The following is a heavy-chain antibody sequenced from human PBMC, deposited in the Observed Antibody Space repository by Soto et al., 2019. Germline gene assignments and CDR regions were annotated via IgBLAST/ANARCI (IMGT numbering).Heavy chain of an antibody. CDR3: ARARGAIFGVVIRNWFDP. J-gene: IGHJ5*02. Sequence: QVQLQESGPGLAKPSGTLSLTCAVSGGSITSSNLWSWVRQSPKKGLEWLGEIYHNGSTNYNPSLKSRVTISVDKSKNQFSLELRSVTAADTAVYYCARARGAIFGVVIRNWFDPWGQGTLVTVSS. CDR1: GGSITSSNL. V-gene: IGHV4-4*02. CDR2: IYHNGST. D-gene: IGHD3-3*01.